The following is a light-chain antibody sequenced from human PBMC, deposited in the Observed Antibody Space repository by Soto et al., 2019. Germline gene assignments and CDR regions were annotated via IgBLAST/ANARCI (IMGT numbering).Light chain of an antibody. J-gene: IGLJ3*02. CDR3: SSYTTSSTLV. V-gene: IGLV2-14*02. Sequence: QSALTQPASVSGSPGQSITISCTGTSSDVGSYNLVSWYQQHPGKAPKLMIYEGSKRPSGVSNRFSGSKSGNTASLTISGLQAEDEADYYCSSYTTSSTLVFGGGTQVTVL. CDR1: SSDVGSYNL. CDR2: EGS.